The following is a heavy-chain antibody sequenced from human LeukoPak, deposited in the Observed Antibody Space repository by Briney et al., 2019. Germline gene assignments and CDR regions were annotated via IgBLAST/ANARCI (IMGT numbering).Heavy chain of an antibody. CDR3: AKESPHFDY. CDR2: ISGSGDTT. J-gene: IGHJ4*02. V-gene: IGHV3-23*01. CDR1: GFTFTSYA. Sequence: GGSLKLSCAASGFTFTSYAMSWVRQAPGKGLAWVSTISGSGDTTYYADSVKGRFTISRDNSKNTLYLQMNSLRAEDTAIYYCAKESPHFDYWGQGTLVTVSS.